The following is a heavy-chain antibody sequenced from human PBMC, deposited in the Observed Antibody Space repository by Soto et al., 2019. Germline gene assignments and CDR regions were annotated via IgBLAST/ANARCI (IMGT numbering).Heavy chain of an antibody. D-gene: IGHD4-4*01. V-gene: IGHV3-23*01. CDR2: ITTGGINT. J-gene: IGHJ4*02. CDR3: GKVMTASSKEVGDD. Sequence: LRLSCATSGFTFASYAMTWVRQAPGKGLEWVSSITTGGINTHYADFVRRRFTSSRDNSKNTVYLEMKTLSAEDTAVYYCGKVMTASSKEVGDDWGQGTLVTFSS. CDR1: GFTFASYA.